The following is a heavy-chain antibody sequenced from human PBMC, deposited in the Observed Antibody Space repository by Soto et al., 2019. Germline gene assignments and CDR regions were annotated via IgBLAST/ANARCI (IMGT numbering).Heavy chain of an antibody. D-gene: IGHD3-10*01. Sequence: GGSLRLSCAASGFTFSSYEMNWVRQAPGKGLEWVSYISSSGSTIYYADSVKGRFTISRDNAKNSLYLQMNSLRAEDTAVYYCARVPPSKESITMVRGVIDAFDIWGQGTMVTVSS. CDR2: ISSSGSTI. J-gene: IGHJ3*02. CDR1: GFTFSSYE. V-gene: IGHV3-48*03. CDR3: ARVPPSKESITMVRGVIDAFDI.